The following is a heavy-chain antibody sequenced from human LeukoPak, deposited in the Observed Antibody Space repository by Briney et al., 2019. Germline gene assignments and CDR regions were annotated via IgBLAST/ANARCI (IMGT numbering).Heavy chain of an antibody. D-gene: IGHD3-3*01. CDR1: GFTFTISA. J-gene: IGHJ6*02. Sequence: ASVTVSCTASGFTFTISAVQWVRQARGQRLEWIGWIVVGSGNTNYAQKFQERVTITRDMSTSTAYMELSSLRSEDTAVYYCAAGGLYYDFWSGYWDHGMDVWGQGTTVTVSS. CDR3: AAGGLYYDFWSGYWDHGMDV. V-gene: IGHV1-58*01. CDR2: IVVGSGNT.